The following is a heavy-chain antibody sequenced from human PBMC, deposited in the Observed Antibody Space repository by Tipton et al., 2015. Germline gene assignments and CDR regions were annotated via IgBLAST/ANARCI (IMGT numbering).Heavy chain of an antibody. V-gene: IGHV4-61*03. CDR1: GGSVSSDIYY. CDR3: VRDFLYSGFYALDL. CDR2: IHHSEST. Sequence: TLSLTCAVSGGSVSSDIYYWNWIRQPPGKGLEWTGSIHHSESTNYGTRYNPSLKSRVIISIDTPKNHFSLNLSSVSAADTAVYYCVRDFLYSGFYALDLWGQGTMVTVSS. J-gene: IGHJ3*01. D-gene: IGHD3-16*01.